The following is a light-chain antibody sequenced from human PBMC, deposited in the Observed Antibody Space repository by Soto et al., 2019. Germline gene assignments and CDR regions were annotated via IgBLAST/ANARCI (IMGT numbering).Light chain of an antibody. Sequence: QMTQSPSSLSASVGDRVTITCRASQSISSYLNWYQQKPGKAPKLLIYAASSLQSGVPSRFSGSGSGTDFTLTISSLQPEDFATYYCQQSYSTPRTFGQGTKVEIK. J-gene: IGKJ1*01. CDR3: QQSYSTPRT. CDR1: QSISSY. CDR2: AAS. V-gene: IGKV1-39*01.